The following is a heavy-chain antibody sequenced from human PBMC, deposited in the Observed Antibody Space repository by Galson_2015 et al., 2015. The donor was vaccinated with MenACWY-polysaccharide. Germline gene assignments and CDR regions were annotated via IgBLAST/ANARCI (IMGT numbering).Heavy chain of an antibody. J-gene: IGHJ6*02. CDR3: ARDSSGYSGSYYHYYGMDV. CDR2: IYYSGGT. Sequence: ETLSLTCTVSGGSVSSGSYYWSWIRQPPGKGLEWIGYIYYSGGTNYNPSLKSRVTISVDTSKNQFSLKLSSVTAADTAVYYCARDSSGYSGSYYHYYGMDVWGQGTTVTVSS. V-gene: IGHV4-61*01. D-gene: IGHD1-26*01. CDR1: GGSVSSGSYY.